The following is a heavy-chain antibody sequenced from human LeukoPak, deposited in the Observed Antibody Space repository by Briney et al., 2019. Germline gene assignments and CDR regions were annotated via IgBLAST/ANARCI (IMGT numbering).Heavy chain of an antibody. Sequence: GGSLRLSCAASGFTFSTYAMSWVRQAPGKGLEWVSAISGSSSSTYYADSVKGRFTISRDNSKNTLYLQMNSLRAEDTAVYYWAKRARPRGDGYNSLYFDYWGQGTLVTVSS. V-gene: IGHV3-23*01. CDR2: ISGSSSST. CDR3: AKRARPRGDGYNSLYFDY. D-gene: IGHD5-24*01. CDR1: GFTFSTYA. J-gene: IGHJ4*02.